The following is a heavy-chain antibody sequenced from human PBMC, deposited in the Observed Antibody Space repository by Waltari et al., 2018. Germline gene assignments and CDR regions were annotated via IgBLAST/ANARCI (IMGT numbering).Heavy chain of an antibody. J-gene: IGHJ4*02. CDR3: ASSLYGDYTQIWGRVFDY. Sequence: VQLLESGGGLVQSGGSLSLSCAASGLTFRSYARNWVRQAPGKGVEWVSVISGSGGSTDYADSVKGRFTISRDNSKNTLYLQMNNLRVEDTAVYYCASSLYGDYTQIWGRVFDYWGQGTLVTVSS. D-gene: IGHD4-17*01. CDR2: ISGSGGST. CDR1: GLTFRSYA. V-gene: IGHV3-23*01.